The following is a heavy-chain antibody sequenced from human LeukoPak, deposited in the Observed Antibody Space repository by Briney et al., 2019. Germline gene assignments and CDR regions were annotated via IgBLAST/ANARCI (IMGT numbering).Heavy chain of an antibody. J-gene: IGHJ4*02. CDR3: AQAPWAVMWYFDY. D-gene: IGHD3-16*01. Sequence: GGSLRLSCAASGFTFTSYSMNWVRQAPGKGLEWVSTISGGGSTYYADSVKGRFTISRDNSKNTLYLQMNSLRAEDSAVYYCAQAPWAVMWYFDYWGQGTLVTVSS. CDR2: ISGGGST. CDR1: GFTFTSYS. V-gene: IGHV3-23*01.